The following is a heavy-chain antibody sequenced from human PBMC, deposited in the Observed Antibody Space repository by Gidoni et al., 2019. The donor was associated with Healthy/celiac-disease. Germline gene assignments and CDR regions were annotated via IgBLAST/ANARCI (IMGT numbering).Heavy chain of an antibody. CDR2: INHSGST. V-gene: IGHV4-34*01. D-gene: IGHD3-10*01. CDR1: GGSFSGYY. Sequence: QVQLQQWGAGLLKPSETLSLTCAVYGGSFSGYYWSWIRQPPGKGLEWIGEINHSGSTNYNPSLKSRVTISVDTSKNQFSLKLSSVTAADTAVYYCARGWRGGGRITMVRGATLDYWGQGTLVTVSS. CDR3: ARGWRGGGRITMVRGATLDY. J-gene: IGHJ4*02.